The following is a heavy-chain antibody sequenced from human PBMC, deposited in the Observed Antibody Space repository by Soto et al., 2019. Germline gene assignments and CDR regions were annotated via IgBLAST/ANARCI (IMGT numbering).Heavy chain of an antibody. CDR1: GDSIGTSAHY. D-gene: IGHD2-15*01. CDR2: IYYTGST. CDR3: ARLGGVIAASDFGY. V-gene: IGHV4-39*01. J-gene: IGHJ4*02. Sequence: SETLSLTCTVSGDSIGTSAHYWGWVRQPPGKGLEWVGTIYYTGSTYYNPPLESRVTMSLQTSKNQFSLNLTSVTAADTAVYYCARLGGVIAASDFGYWGQGALVTVSS.